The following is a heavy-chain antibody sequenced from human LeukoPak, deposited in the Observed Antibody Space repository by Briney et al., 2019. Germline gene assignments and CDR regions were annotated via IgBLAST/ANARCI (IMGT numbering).Heavy chain of an antibody. D-gene: IGHD4-11*01. Sequence: SETLSLTCGVSGGSISNTNWWTWVRQPPGKGLEWIGEVNLQGSTNYNPSLKSRVAISVDKSENHISLKLSSVTAADTAVYYCTRRGTATTERFDYWGQGTLVTVSS. CDR2: VNLQGST. CDR1: GGSISNTNW. V-gene: IGHV4-4*02. J-gene: IGHJ4*02. CDR3: TRRGTATTERFDY.